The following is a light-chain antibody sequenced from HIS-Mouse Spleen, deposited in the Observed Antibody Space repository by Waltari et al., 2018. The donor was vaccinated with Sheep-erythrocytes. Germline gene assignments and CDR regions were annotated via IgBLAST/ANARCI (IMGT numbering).Light chain of an antibody. CDR1: SSNIGSNT. V-gene: IGLV1-44*01. Sequence: QSVLTQPPSASGTPGQRVTISCSGSSSNIGSNTVNWYQQLPGTAPKLPIYSNNQRPSGVPDRFSGSSSGTTVTLTISGVQAEDEADYYCQSADSSGTYVFGTGTKVTVL. CDR2: SNN. J-gene: IGLJ1*01. CDR3: QSADSSGTYV.